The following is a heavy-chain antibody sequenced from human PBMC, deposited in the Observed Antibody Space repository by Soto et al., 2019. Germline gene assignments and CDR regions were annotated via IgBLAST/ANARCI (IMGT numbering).Heavy chain of an antibody. CDR2: IYSGGST. V-gene: IGHV3-53*04. D-gene: IGHD4-17*01. CDR1: GFSVSSNY. Sequence: EVPLVESGGGLVQPGGSLRLSCAASGFSVSSNYMSWFRQAPGKGLECVSLIYSGGSTYYADSVKGRFTISRHNFNNTLYLQMNSLRSDDTAVYYCATRSVTAPRWGQGTLVTVSS. CDR3: ATRSVTAPR. J-gene: IGHJ4*02.